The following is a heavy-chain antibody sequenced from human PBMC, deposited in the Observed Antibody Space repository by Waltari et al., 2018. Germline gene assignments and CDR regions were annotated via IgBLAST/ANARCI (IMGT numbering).Heavy chain of an antibody. CDR2: ISRSSSYI. CDR3: ARRDTVTMVRGANGAFDI. CDR1: GVSISSTS. Sequence: LQLQESGPGLVKPSETLSLTCTVSGVSISSTSYYWGWIRQAPGQGLEWVSSISRSSSYIYYADSVKGRFTISRDNAKNSLYLQRNSLRAEDTAVYYCARRDTVTMVRGANGAFDIWGQGTMVTVSS. V-gene: IGHV3-21*01. D-gene: IGHD3-10*01. J-gene: IGHJ3*02.